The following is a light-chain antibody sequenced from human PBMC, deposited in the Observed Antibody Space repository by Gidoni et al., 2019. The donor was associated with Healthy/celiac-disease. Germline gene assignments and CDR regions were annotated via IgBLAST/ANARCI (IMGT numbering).Light chain of an antibody. CDR1: QSVSSY. Sequence: DIVLTQSPAPLSLSPGERATLSCRASQSVSSYLAWYQQKPGQAPRLLIYDASNRATGIPARCSGSGSGTDFTLTIRSLEPEDFAVYYCQQRSNWSFGQGTKLEIK. J-gene: IGKJ2*01. CDR2: DAS. CDR3: QQRSNWS. V-gene: IGKV3-11*01.